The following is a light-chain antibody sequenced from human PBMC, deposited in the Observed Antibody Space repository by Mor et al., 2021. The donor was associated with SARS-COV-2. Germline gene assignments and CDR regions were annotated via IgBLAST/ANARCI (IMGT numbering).Light chain of an antibody. V-gene: IGKV1-9*01. CDR2: TAS. Sequence: QQKPGKAPKLLIHTASTLQSGVPSRFSGSGSGTDFTLTISSLQPEDFATYYCQHLNTMVSPLCSVMIT. J-gene: IGKJ5*01. CDR3: QHLNTMVSPLCSVMIT.